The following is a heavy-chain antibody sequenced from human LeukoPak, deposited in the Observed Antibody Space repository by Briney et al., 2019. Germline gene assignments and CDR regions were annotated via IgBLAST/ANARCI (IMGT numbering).Heavy chain of an antibody. J-gene: IGHJ5*02. CDR3: AKDPYCSGGSGYGLPNWFDP. CDR2: IRYDGSNK. CDR1: GLTFSSYG. V-gene: IGHV3-30*02. D-gene: IGHD2-15*01. Sequence: GGSLTLSCAPSGLTFSSYGMHWVRPAPGKGLEWVAFIRYDGSNKYYVGSVKGRFTISRDNSQNTMYLQMNSLRAEDTAVYYCAKDPYCSGGSGYGLPNWFDPWGQGTLVTVSS.